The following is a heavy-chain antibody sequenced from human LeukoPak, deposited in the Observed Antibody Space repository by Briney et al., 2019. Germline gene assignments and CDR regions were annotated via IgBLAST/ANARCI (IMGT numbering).Heavy chain of an antibody. D-gene: IGHD6-13*01. J-gene: IGHJ5*02. CDR3: ERGSTSSCPDL. V-gene: IGHV5-51*01. CDR2: IYTGDCDT. Sequence: GGALEISFKGSGCRFSSYWIGWGRPMAGKGGGWMGMIYTGDCDTRYSPSFQGQVAISADKSISTAYLQWSSLKASDTAMYYCERGSTSSCPDLCGQGTLVTVSS. CDR1: GCRFSSYW.